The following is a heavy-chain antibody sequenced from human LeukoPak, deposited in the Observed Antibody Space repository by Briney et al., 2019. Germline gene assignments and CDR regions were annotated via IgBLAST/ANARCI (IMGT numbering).Heavy chain of an antibody. D-gene: IGHD3-10*01. J-gene: IGHJ4*02. CDR2: IYYSGST. CDR3: AGDYGSGSYYMF. V-gene: IGHV4-59*01. CDR1: GGSISSYY. Sequence: SETLSLTCTVSGGSISSYYWSWIRQPPGKGLEWIGYIYYSGSTKYNPSLKSRVTISVDTSKNQFSLKLSSVTAADTAVYYCAGDYGSGSYYMFWGQGTLVTVSS.